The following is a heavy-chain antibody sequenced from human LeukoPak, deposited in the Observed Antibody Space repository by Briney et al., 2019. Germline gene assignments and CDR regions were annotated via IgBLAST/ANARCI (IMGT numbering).Heavy chain of an antibody. CDR1: VGSISDSY. Sequence: SGTLSLTCSVSVGSISDSYWMFIRQPPGRGLEWIGSISYSGSAYYNPSLKSRAAISLHTSNNEFSLRLTSVTAADTAIYYCARQPPYCSGAACNAGLDGWGQGTTVTVSS. J-gene: IGHJ6*02. CDR3: ARQPPYCSGAACNAGLDG. V-gene: IGHV4-59*08. D-gene: IGHD2-15*01. CDR2: ISYSGSA.